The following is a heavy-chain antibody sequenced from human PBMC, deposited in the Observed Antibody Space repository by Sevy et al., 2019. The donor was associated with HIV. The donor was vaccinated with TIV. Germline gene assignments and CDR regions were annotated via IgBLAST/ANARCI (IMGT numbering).Heavy chain of an antibody. CDR3: ARDSTTRPRVLDY. Sequence: SETLSLTCTVSGDSINTYYWSWIRQPPGKGLEWIGYVSHSGNTNYNPSLKSRVSMSVDTSTNQFSLKVKSVTAADTAVYYCARDSTTRPRVLDYWGQGTLVTVSS. CDR1: GDSINTYY. CDR2: VSHSGNT. J-gene: IGHJ4*02. V-gene: IGHV4-59*12. D-gene: IGHD1-1*01.